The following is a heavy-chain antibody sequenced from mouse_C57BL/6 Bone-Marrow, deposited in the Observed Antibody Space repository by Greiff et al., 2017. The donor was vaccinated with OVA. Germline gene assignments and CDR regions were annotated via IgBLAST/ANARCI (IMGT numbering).Heavy chain of an antibody. J-gene: IGHJ1*03. D-gene: IGHD1-1*01. V-gene: IGHV1-9*01. CDR2: ILPGSGST. CDR3: APLLRYPDWYFDV. Sequence: VKLKQSGAELMKPGASVKLSCKATGYTFTGYWIEWVKQRPGHGLEWIGEILPGSGSTNYNEKFKGKATFTADTSSNTAYMQLSSLTTEDSAIYYCAPLLRYPDWYFDVWGTGTTVTVSS. CDR1: GYTFTGYW.